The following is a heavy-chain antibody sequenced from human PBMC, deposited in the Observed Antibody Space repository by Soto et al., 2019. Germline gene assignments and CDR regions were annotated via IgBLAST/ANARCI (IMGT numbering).Heavy chain of an antibody. CDR2: INHSGST. CDR1: GGSFSGYY. D-gene: IGHD2-15*01. J-gene: IGHJ6*02. V-gene: IGHV4-34*01. Sequence: SETLSLTCAVYGGSFSGYYWSWIRQPPGKGLEWIGEINHSGSTNYNPSLKSRVTISVDTSKNQFSLKLSSVTAADTAVYYCARGHVYCSGGSCYSYYYYGMDVWGQGTTVT. CDR3: ARGHVYCSGGSCYSYYYYGMDV.